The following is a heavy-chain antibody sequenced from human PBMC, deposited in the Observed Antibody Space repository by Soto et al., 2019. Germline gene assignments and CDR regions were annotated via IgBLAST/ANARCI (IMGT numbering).Heavy chain of an antibody. Sequence: QVQVMESGGGEVQPGGSLRLSCAASGFTFSSYGMHWVRQAPGKGLEWVAVISYDGSNKYYADSVKGRFTISRDNSKNTLYVQMNSLRAEDTAVYYCARDRYCSGGNCPDYYYGVDVWGQGTTVTVSS. CDR1: GFTFSSYG. CDR3: ARDRYCSGGNCPDYYYGVDV. D-gene: IGHD2-15*01. J-gene: IGHJ6*02. V-gene: IGHV3-30*03. CDR2: ISYDGSNK.